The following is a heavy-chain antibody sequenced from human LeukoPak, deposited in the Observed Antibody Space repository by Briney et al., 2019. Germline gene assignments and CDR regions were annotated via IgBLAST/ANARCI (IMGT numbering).Heavy chain of an antibody. CDR1: GFTFSSYA. CDR3: AKSGSGWYLFDY. CDR2: ISYDGSNK. Sequence: PGGSLRLSCAASGFTFSSYAMHWVRQAPGKGLEWVAVISYDGSNKYYADSVKGRFTISRDNSKNTLYLQMNSLRAEDTAVYYCAKSGSGWYLFDYWGQGTLVTVSS. D-gene: IGHD6-19*01. V-gene: IGHV3-30-3*02. J-gene: IGHJ4*02.